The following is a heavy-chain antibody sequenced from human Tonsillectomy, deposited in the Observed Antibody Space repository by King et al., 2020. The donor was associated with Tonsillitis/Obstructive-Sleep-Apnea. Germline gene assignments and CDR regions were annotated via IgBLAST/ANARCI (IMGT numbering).Heavy chain of an antibody. CDR1: GFTFSSYS. CDR3: ARTAYCSGGSCYFFDY. J-gene: IGHJ4*02. CDR2: MSSSSSTI. Sequence: QLVQSGGGLVQPGGSLRLSCAASGFTFSSYSMNWVRQAPGKGLEWVSYMSSSSSTIYYADSVKGRFTISRDNAKNSLYLQMNSLRDEDTAGYYCARTAYCSGGSCYFFDYWGQGTLVTVSS. D-gene: IGHD2-15*01. V-gene: IGHV3-48*02.